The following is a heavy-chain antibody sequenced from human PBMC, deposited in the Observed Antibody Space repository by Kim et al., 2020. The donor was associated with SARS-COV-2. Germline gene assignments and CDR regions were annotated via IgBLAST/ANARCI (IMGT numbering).Heavy chain of an antibody. Sequence: SETLSLTCAVYGGSFSGYYWSWIRQPPGKGLEWIGEINHSGSTNYNPSLKSRVTISVDTSKNQFSLKLSSVTAADTAVYYCARGDSGSYYVKIVRFDYWGQGTLVTVSS. D-gene: IGHD1-26*01. CDR3: ARGDSGSYYVKIVRFDY. CDR1: GGSFSGYY. V-gene: IGHV4-34*01. CDR2: INHSGST. J-gene: IGHJ4*02.